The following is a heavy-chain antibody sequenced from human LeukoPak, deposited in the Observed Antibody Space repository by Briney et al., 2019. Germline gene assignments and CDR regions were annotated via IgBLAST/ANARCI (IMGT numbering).Heavy chain of an antibody. CDR3: ARDRKAATIISDAFDI. J-gene: IGHJ3*02. CDR2: IIPILGIA. D-gene: IGHD5-12*01. Sequence: ASVKVSCKASGGTFSSYAISWVRQAPGQGLEWMGRIIPILGIANYAQKFQGRVTITADKSTSTAYMELSSLRSEDTAVYYCARDRKAATIISDAFDIWGRGTMVTVSS. V-gene: IGHV1-69*04. CDR1: GGTFSSYA.